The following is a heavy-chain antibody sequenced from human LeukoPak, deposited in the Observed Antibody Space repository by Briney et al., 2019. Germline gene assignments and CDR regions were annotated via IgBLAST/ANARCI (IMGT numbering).Heavy chain of an antibody. Sequence: ASVTVSCKVSGYTLTELSMHWVRQAPGKGLEWMGGFDPEDGETIYAQKFQGRVTMTEGTSTDTAYMELSSLRSEDTAVYYCATERVVVVAAAVDAFDIWGQGTMVTVSS. CDR2: FDPEDGET. D-gene: IGHD2-15*01. J-gene: IGHJ3*02. V-gene: IGHV1-24*01. CDR3: ATERVVVVAAAVDAFDI. CDR1: GYTLTELS.